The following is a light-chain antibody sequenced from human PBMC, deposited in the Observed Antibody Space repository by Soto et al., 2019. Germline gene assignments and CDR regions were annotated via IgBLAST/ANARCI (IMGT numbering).Light chain of an antibody. V-gene: IGLV1-40*01. CDR1: SSNIGAGYD. J-gene: IGLJ2*01. Sequence: QSVLTQPPSVSGAPGQRVTISCTGSSSNIGAGYDVHWYQQLPGTAPKLLIYGNSNRPSGVPDRFSGSKSGTSASLAITGLQAEDEVDYYCQSYDSSLSAPVFGGGTKLTVL. CDR3: QSYDSSLSAPV. CDR2: GNS.